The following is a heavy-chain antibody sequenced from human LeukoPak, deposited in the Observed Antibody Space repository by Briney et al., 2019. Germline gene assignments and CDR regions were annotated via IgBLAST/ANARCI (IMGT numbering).Heavy chain of an antibody. CDR3: ARDPAATGDYFDY. D-gene: IGHD6-13*01. Sequence: YDGSSKYYADSVKGRFTISRDNSKNTLYLQMNSLTTEDTAVYYCARDPAATGDYFDYWGQGTLVTVSS. J-gene: IGHJ4*02. CDR2: YDGSSK. V-gene: IGHV3-30*01.